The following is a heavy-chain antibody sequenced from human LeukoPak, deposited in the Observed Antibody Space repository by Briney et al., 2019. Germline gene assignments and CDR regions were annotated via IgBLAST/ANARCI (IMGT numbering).Heavy chain of an antibody. CDR1: GFTFSSYA. Sequence: PGGSLRLSCAASGFTFSSYAMSWVRQAPGKGLEWVAVISYDGSNKYYADSVKGRFTISRDNSKNTLYLQMNSLRAEDTAVYYCAKTYYDFWSGYYGGGAFDIWGQGTMVTVSS. D-gene: IGHD3-3*01. V-gene: IGHV3-30*18. J-gene: IGHJ3*02. CDR3: AKTYYDFWSGYYGGGAFDI. CDR2: ISYDGSNK.